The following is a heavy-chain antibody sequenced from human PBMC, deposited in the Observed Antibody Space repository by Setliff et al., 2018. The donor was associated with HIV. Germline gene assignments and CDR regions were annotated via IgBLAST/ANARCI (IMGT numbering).Heavy chain of an antibody. Sequence: SETLSLTCAVSGYAISSGYYWGWIRRPPGKGLEWIGSIYNRESTYYNPSLKSRVTISVDTSKNQFSLKLSSVTAADAAVYYCASRVYYYDSSGYSGYVDYWGQGTLVTVSS. CDR3: ASRVYYYDSSGYSGYVDY. CDR2: IYNREST. V-gene: IGHV4-38-2*01. D-gene: IGHD3-22*01. J-gene: IGHJ4*02. CDR1: GYAISSGYY.